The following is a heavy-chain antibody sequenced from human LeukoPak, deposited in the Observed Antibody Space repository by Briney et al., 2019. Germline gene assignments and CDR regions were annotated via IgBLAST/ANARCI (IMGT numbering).Heavy chain of an antibody. J-gene: IGHJ6*02. CDR1: GFTVSSNY. Sequence: GGSLRLSCAASGFTVSSNYMSRVRQAPGKGLEWVSVIYSGGSTYYADSVKGRFTISRDNSKNTLYLQMNSLRAEDTAVYYCARGGGYDFWSGYYTETYYYYGMDVWGQGTTVTVSS. D-gene: IGHD3-3*01. CDR3: ARGGGYDFWSGYYTETYYYYGMDV. V-gene: IGHV3-53*01. CDR2: IYSGGST.